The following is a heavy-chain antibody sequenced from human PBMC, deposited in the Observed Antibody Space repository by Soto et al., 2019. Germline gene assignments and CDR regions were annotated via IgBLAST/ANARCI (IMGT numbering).Heavy chain of an antibody. J-gene: IGHJ6*02. V-gene: IGHV3-23*01. CDR2: ISGSGGSR. D-gene: IGHD1-1*01. Sequence: PGGSLRLSCAASGSTFSSYAMSWVRQAPGQGLEWVSTISGSGGSRYYADSVKGRFTISRDNSKNTLYLQMNSLSGEDTAAYFCAKGERGKYSYNGLDVWGQGTTVTVSS. CDR1: GSTFSSYA. CDR3: AKGERGKYSYNGLDV.